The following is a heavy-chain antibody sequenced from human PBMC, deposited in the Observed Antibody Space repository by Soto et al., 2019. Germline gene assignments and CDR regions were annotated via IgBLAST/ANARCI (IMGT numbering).Heavy chain of an antibody. CDR1: GYTFTGYY. D-gene: IGHD5-12*01. J-gene: IGHJ5*02. CDR2: INPNSGGT. Sequence: QVQLVQSGAEVKKPGASVKVSCKASGYTFTGYYMHWVRQAPGQGLEWMGWINPNSGGTNYAQKFQGRVTMTRDTSISTAYMELSRLRSDDTAVYYCARAGVRYSGYVDNWFDPWGQGTLVTVSS. V-gene: IGHV1-2*02. CDR3: ARAGVRYSGYVDNWFDP.